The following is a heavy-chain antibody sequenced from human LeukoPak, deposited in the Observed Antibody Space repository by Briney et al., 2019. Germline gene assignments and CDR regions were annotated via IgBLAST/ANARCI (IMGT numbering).Heavy chain of an antibody. CDR2: IYYSGST. Sequence: SETLSLTCTVSGGSISSSSYYWGWIRQPPGKGLEWIGSIYYSGSTYYNPSLKSRVTISVDTSKNQSSLKLSSVTAADTAVYYCAGSTYYDFWSGYSPYYFDYWGQGTLVTVSS. V-gene: IGHV4-39*01. CDR3: AGSTYYDFWSGYSPYYFDY. J-gene: IGHJ4*02. CDR1: GGSISSSSYY. D-gene: IGHD3-3*01.